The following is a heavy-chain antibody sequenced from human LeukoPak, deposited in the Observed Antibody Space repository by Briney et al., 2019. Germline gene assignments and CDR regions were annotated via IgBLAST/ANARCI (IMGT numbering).Heavy chain of an antibody. Sequence: SETLSLTCTVSGGSISSYYWSWIRQPAGKGLEWIGRIYTSGSTNYNPSLKSRVTISVDTSKNQFSLKLSSVTAADTAVYYCARRRRVSYYGSGSYFDYWGQGTLVTVSS. V-gene: IGHV4-4*07. J-gene: IGHJ4*02. CDR3: ARRRRVSYYGSGSYFDY. D-gene: IGHD3-10*01. CDR1: GGSISSYY. CDR2: IYTSGST.